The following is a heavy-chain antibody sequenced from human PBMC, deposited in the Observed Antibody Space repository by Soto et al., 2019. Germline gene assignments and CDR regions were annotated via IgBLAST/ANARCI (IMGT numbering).Heavy chain of an antibody. CDR3: ARGGYDGMDV. J-gene: IGHJ6*02. V-gene: IGHV3-53*05. D-gene: IGHD3-16*01. CDR2: IYSGGTS. CDR1: GFTVTSDY. Sequence: EVQLVETGGGLIQPGGSLRLSCAGSGFTVTSDYMTWVRQAPGKGLEWVSVIYSGGTSYYADSVKGRFTVSRDNSKNTLYLQMNSLTSEDTAVYYCARGGYDGMDVWGQGTTVTVSS.